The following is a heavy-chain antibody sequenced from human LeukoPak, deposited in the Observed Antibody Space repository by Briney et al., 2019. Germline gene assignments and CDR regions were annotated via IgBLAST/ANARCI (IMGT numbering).Heavy chain of an antibody. D-gene: IGHD2-15*01. CDR1: GYSFTNYW. V-gene: IGHV5-51*01. J-gene: IGHJ5*02. CDR3: ARRYCSGGSCSRNWFDP. CDR2: IYPGDSDT. Sequence: GESLKISCKGSGYSFTNYWIGWVRQMPGKGLEWMGIIYPGDSDTTYSPSFQGQVTISADKSISTAYLQWSSLKASDTAIYYCARRYCSGGSCSRNWFDPWGQGTLVTVSS.